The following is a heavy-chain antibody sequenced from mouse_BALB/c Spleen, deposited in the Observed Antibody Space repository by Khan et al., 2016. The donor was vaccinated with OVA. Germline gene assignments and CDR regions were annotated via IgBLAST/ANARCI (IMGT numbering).Heavy chain of an antibody. D-gene: IGHD2-14*01. CDR2: INTHSGVP. Sequence: QVQLQQSGPELKKPGETVRISCKASGYTFTTAGIQWVQKMPGKGLKWIGWINTHSGVPKYAEDFKGRFAFSLEISVHTAYLQITNLKNEDTATYFCARGGAAYYRNDGGAMEYWGQRTSVTVSS. J-gene: IGHJ4*01. V-gene: IGHV9-4*02. CDR3: ARGGAAYYRNDGGAMEY. CDR1: GYTFTTAG.